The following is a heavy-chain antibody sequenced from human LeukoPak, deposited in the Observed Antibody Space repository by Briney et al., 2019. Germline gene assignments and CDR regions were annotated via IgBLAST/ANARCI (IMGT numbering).Heavy chain of an antibody. J-gene: IGHJ4*02. Sequence: GASVKVSCKASGYTFTSYDINWVRQATGQGLEWMGWMNPNSGNTDYAQKFQGRVTMTRNTSISTAYMELSSLRSEDTAVYYCARGTYYYGSGGYLGDYWGQGTLVTVSS. D-gene: IGHD3-10*01. CDR2: MNPNSGNT. V-gene: IGHV1-8*01. CDR3: ARGTYYYGSGGYLGDY. CDR1: GYTFTSYD.